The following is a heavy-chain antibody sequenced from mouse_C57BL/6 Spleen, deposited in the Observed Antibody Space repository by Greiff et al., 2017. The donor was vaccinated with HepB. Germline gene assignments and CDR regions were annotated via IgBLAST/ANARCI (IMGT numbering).Heavy chain of an antibody. D-gene: IGHD1-1*01. Sequence: EVKVIESGGDLVKPGGSLKLSCAASGFTFSSYGMSWVRQTPDKRLEWVATISSGGSYTYYPDSVKGRFTISRDNAKNTLYLQMSSLKSEDTAMYYCAREGTTVVARENYYAMDYWGQGTSVTVSS. CDR2: ISSGGSYT. CDR1: GFTFSSYG. CDR3: AREGTTVVARENYYAMDY. J-gene: IGHJ4*01. V-gene: IGHV5-6*01.